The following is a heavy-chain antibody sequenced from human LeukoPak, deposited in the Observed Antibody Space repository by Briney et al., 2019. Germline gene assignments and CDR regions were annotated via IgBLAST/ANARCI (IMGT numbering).Heavy chain of an antibody. CDR2: IYTSGST. D-gene: IGHD6-19*01. CDR3: ARGIRIPVTGRYFYYYMDV. CDR1: GGSISNGSYT. J-gene: IGHJ6*03. Sequence: SETLSLTCTVSGGSISNGSYTWNWIRQPAGKGLESIGQIYTSGSTNYRSSLTSRVTISRDTSKNQFSLKLSSVTAADTAVYYCARGIRIPVTGRYFYYYMDVWGNGTTVTVSS. V-gene: IGHV4-61*09.